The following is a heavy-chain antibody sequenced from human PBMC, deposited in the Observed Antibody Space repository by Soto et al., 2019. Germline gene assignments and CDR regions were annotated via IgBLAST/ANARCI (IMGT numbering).Heavy chain of an antibody. D-gene: IGHD3-3*01. CDR1: GYTFTSYD. CDR2: MNPNSGNT. J-gene: IGHJ4*02. V-gene: IGHV1-8*01. CDR3: ARGSLWSGYGLDDY. Sequence: ASVKVSCKASGYTFTSYDINWVRQATGQGLEWMGWMNPNSGNTGYAQKFQGRVTMTRNTSISTAYMELSSLRSEDTAVYYCARGSLWSGYGLDDYWGQGTLVTVSS.